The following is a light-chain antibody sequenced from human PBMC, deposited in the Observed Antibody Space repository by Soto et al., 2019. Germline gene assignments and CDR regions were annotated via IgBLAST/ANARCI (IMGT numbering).Light chain of an antibody. J-gene: IGKJ4*01. CDR1: QGVGST. Sequence: ELVLTQSPATLSVSPGERATLSCRASQGVGSTLAWYQQEPGRAPRLLIYDASTRATGIPARFSGAGSGTEFTLTISSLQPDDFGTYFCQQGDRFPLNFGGGTKIEI. CDR2: DAS. V-gene: IGKV3-15*01. CDR3: QQGDRFPLN.